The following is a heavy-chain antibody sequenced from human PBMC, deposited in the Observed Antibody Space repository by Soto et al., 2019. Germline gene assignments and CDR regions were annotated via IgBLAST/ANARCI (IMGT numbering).Heavy chain of an antibody. CDR1: GGSFSGYY. V-gene: IGHV4-34*01. J-gene: IGHJ3*02. Sequence: QVQLQQWGAGLLKPSETLSLTCAVYGGSFSGYYWSWIRQPPGKGLEWIGEINHSGSTNYNPSLKSRVTISVDTSKNQFSLKLSSVTAADTAVYYCASNVRSSGRTLAFDIWGQGTMVTVSS. D-gene: IGHD3-10*01. CDR3: ASNVRSSGRTLAFDI. CDR2: INHSGST.